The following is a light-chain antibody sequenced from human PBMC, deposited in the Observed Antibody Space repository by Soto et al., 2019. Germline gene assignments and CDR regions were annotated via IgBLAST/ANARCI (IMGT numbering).Light chain of an antibody. V-gene: IGKV3-15*01. CDR2: GAS. J-gene: IGKJ2*01. CDR1: QTVSNN. CDR3: QQYNSWSYT. Sequence: EIVMTQSPATLSVSPGEGATLSCRASQTVSNNLAWYQQKPGQAPRLLIYGASARATGVPARFSGSGSGTELTLSISSLLSEDFAVYYCQQYNSWSYTFGQGTKVDIK.